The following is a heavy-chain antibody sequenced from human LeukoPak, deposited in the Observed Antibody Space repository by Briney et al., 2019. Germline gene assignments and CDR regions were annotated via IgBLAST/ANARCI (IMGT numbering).Heavy chain of an antibody. CDR1: GYTLTSYG. Sequence: ASVKVSCKASGYTLTSYGIIWVRQAPGQGPEWMGRISAYNGDTNYAQKFQGRVTMTTDTSTSTAYMELRSLRSDDTAVYYCARVAAGWYFDYWGQGTLVTVSS. D-gene: IGHD6-25*01. V-gene: IGHV1-18*01. J-gene: IGHJ4*02. CDR3: ARVAAGWYFDY. CDR2: ISAYNGDT.